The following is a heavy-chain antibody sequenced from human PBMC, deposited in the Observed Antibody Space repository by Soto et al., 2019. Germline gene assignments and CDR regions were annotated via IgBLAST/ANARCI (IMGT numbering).Heavy chain of an antibody. CDR1: GGTFSSYP. J-gene: IGHJ2*01. V-gene: IGHV1-69*06. CDR2: IIPIFGTT. Sequence: QVHLVQSGAEVKKPGSSVKVSCKASGGTFSSYPISWVRQAPGQGLEWMGGIIPIFGTTNYAQKFQGRVTITADKSTSTAYMELSSLRSEDTAVYYCARDYYDGHGSYSWYFDLWGRGTLVTVSS. D-gene: IGHD3-22*01. CDR3: ARDYYDGHGSYSWYFDL.